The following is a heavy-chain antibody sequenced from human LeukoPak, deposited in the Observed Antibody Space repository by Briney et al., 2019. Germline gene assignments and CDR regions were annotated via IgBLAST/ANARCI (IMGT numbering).Heavy chain of an antibody. CDR2: INHSGST. V-gene: IGHV4-34*01. D-gene: IGHD4-23*01. J-gene: IGHJ3*02. CDR3: ARDGRHDYGGNSDAFDI. Sequence: SETLSLTCAVYGGSFSGYYWGWIRQPPGKGLEWIGEINHSGSTNYNPSLKSRVTISVDTSKNQFSLKLSSVTAADTAVYYCARDGRHDYGGNSDAFDIWGQGTMVTVSS. CDR1: GGSFSGYY.